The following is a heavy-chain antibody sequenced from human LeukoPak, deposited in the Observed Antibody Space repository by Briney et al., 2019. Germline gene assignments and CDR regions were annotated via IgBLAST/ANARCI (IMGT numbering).Heavy chain of an antibody. CDR1: GFSFSTYS. J-gene: IGHJ3*02. D-gene: IGHD3-3*01. Sequence: GGSLRLSCVVSGFSFSTYSLNWIRQAPGKGLEWVSYISSSGSTIYYADSVKGRFTISRDNSKNTLYLQMNSLRAEDTAVYYCAKDTPDFWSGYYRPTSMNAFDIWGQGTMVTVSS. V-gene: IGHV3-48*01. CDR3: AKDTPDFWSGYYRPTSMNAFDI. CDR2: ISSSGSTI.